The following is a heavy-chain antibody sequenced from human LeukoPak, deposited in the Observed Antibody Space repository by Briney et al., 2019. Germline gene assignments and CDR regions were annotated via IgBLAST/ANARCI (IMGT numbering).Heavy chain of an antibody. J-gene: IGHJ4*02. D-gene: IGHD6-25*01. Sequence: ASVKVSCKASGYTFNTYGISWVRQASGQGLEWMGWISTYNGDTNYVQSLQGRVTFTTDTSTSTAYMELMSLRSDDTAVYYCLRDAQRPRLTPDYWGQGTLVTVSS. CDR3: LRDAQRPRLTPDY. V-gene: IGHV1-18*01. CDR2: ISTYNGDT. CDR1: GYTFNTYG.